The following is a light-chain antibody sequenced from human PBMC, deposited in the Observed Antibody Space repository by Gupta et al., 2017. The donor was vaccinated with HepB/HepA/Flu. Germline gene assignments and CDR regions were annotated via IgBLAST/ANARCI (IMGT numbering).Light chain of an antibody. CDR1: SSNIGAGYD. CDR3: QSYDSSLSGWV. CDR2: GNS. V-gene: IGLV1-40*01. J-gene: IGLJ3*02. Sequence: QSVLTQPPSVSGAPGQRVTIPCTGSSSNIGAGYDVHWYHQLPGTAPKLLIYGNSNRPSGVPDRFSGSKSGTSAPLAISGLQAEDEADYYCQSYDSSLSGWVFGGGTKLTVL.